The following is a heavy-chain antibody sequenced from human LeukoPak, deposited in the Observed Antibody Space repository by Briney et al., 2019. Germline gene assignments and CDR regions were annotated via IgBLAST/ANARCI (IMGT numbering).Heavy chain of an antibody. V-gene: IGHV1-8*01. CDR2: MNPNSGNT. CDR3: ARVGVPAAIRNNYYYYMDV. CDR1: GYTFTSYD. D-gene: IGHD2-2*02. J-gene: IGHJ6*03. Sequence: GSSVQVSCKASGYTFTSYDINWVRQATGQGLEWMGWMNPNSGNTGYAQKFQGRVTMTRNTSISTAYRELSSLRSEDTAVYYCARVGVPAAIRNNYYYYMDVWGKGTTVTVSS.